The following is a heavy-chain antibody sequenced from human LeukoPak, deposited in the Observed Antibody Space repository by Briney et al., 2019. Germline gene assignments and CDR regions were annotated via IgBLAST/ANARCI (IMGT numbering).Heavy chain of an antibody. CDR2: INAGNGNT. D-gene: IGHD3-22*01. Sequence: ASVKVSCKASGYTFTSYAMHWVRQAPGQRLEWMGWINAGNGNTKYSQKFQGRVTITRDTSASTAYMELSSLRSEDTAVYYCARDRSPLYGSSGYYYSDAFDIWGQGTMVTVSS. J-gene: IGHJ3*02. CDR3: ARDRSPLYGSSGYYYSDAFDI. V-gene: IGHV1-3*01. CDR1: GYTFTSYA.